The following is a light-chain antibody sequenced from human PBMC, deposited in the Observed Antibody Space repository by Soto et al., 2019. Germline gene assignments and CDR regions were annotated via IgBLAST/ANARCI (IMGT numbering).Light chain of an antibody. CDR1: SSDVGGYNY. CDR2: DVS. Sequence: QSALTQPASVSGSPGQSITISCTGTSSDVGGYNYVSWCQQHPGKAPKLMIYDVSNQPSGVSNRFSGSKSGNTASLTISGLQAEDEADYYCSSYTSSSTLYVFGTGTKVTVL. CDR3: SSYTSSSTLYV. V-gene: IGLV2-14*01. J-gene: IGLJ1*01.